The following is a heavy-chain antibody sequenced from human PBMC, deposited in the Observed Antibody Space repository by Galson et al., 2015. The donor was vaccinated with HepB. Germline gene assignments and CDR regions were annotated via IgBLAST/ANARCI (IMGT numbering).Heavy chain of an antibody. D-gene: IGHD3-10*01. V-gene: IGHV3-30*04. CDR1: GFTFSSYA. CDR3: ARDFGSGNDGNFDL. CDR2: ISYDGSNK. Sequence: LRLSCAASGFTFSSYAMHWVRQAPGKGLEWVAVISYDGSNKYYADSVKGRFTISRDNSKNTLYLQMNSLRAEDTAVYYCARDFGSGNDGNFDLWGRGTLVTVSS. J-gene: IGHJ2*01.